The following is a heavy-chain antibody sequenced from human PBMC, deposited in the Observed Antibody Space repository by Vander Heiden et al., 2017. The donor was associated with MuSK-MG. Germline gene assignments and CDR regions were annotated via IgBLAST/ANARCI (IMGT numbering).Heavy chain of an antibody. D-gene: IGHD5-12*01. Sequence: QVQLVQSGAEVKKPGSSVKVSCKASGGTFSSYAISWVRQAPGQGLEWMGGIIPIFGTANYAQKVQGRVTITADESTSTAYMEMSRMRSEDTAVYYYARGGRWLQGYFDYWGQVTLVTVYS. V-gene: IGHV1-69*01. CDR1: GGTFSSYA. CDR3: ARGGRWLQGYFDY. J-gene: IGHJ4*02. CDR2: IIPIFGTA.